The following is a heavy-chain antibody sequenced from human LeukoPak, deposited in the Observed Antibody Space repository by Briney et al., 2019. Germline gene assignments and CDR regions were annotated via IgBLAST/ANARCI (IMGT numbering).Heavy chain of an antibody. V-gene: IGHV4-39*07. Sequence: SSETLSLTCTVSGGSISSSSYYWGWIRQPPGKGLEWIGSIYHSGSTYYNPSLKSRVTISVDTSKNQFSLKLSSVTAADTAVYYCARLMVVPAAIIQVDYWGQGTLVTVSS. CDR3: ARLMVVPAAIIQVDY. CDR1: GGSISSSSYY. CDR2: IYHSGST. J-gene: IGHJ4*02. D-gene: IGHD2-2*02.